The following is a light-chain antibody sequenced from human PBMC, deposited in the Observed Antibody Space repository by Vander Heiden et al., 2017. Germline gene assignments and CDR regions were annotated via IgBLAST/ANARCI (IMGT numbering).Light chain of an antibody. CDR1: QSISNSF. CDR3: LQYNNWPRT. CDR2: DAS. J-gene: IGKJ1*01. Sequence: EIVMTQPQATRSLSPGQGPTLTSRASQSISNSFLAWYQQKPGQAPRLLIYDASTRATGIPNRFSGSGSGTDFTLTISSLQSEDFAVYYCLQYNNWPRTFGQGTKVEIK. V-gene: IGKV3D-15*01.